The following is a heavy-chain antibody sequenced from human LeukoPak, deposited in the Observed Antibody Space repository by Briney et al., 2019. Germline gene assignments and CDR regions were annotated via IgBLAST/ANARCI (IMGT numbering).Heavy chain of an antibody. CDR1: GYTFTSYD. CDR2: MNPNSGNT. J-gene: IGHJ4*02. Sequence: ASVKVSCKASGYTFTSYDINWVRQATGQGLEWMGWMNPNSGNTGYAQKFQGRVTMTEDTSTDTAYMELSSLRSEDTAVYYCATSAYGDDFDYWGQGTLVTVSS. D-gene: IGHD4-17*01. V-gene: IGHV1-8*01. CDR3: ATSAYGDDFDY.